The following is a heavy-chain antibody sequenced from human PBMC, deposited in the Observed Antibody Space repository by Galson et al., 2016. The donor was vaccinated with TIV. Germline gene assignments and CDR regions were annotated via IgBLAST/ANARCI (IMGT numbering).Heavy chain of an antibody. D-gene: IGHD3-16*01. CDR1: GYTFTSHT. Sequence: SVKVSCKASGYTFTSHTMHWVRQAPGQRLEWMGWINVGNGNTKYVQKFKGRVTITSDTSARIAYMELSTLTSEDTAMYYCARDRLGAKRAFYIWGQGTLVTVSS. CDR2: INVGNGNT. V-gene: IGHV1-3*01. J-gene: IGHJ3*02. CDR3: ARDRLGAKRAFYI.